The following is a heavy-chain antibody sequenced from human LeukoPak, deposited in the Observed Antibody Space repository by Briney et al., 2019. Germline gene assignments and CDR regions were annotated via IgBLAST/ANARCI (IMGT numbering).Heavy chain of an antibody. CDR3: AKDPGASVSGFYMDV. Sequence: PGGSLRLSRAASGFTFRNYGMHWVRQATGKGLEWVSFIWSDGNNRFYADSVKGRFTISRDNSKNMLYLQMDTLRAEDTALYYCAKDPGASVSGFYMDVWGKGTTVIVSS. V-gene: IGHV3-30*02. CDR2: IWSDGNNR. CDR1: GFTFRNYG. D-gene: IGHD2-8*02. J-gene: IGHJ6*03.